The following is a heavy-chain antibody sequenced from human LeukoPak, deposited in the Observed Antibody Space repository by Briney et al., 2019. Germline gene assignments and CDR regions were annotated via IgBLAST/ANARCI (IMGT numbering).Heavy chain of an antibody. Sequence: SETLSLTCIVPVGSISSYYWSWIRQPPGEGQGWIGFIYNSGSTNYNPSLKSRVTISVDTSKNQFSLKLSSVTAADTAVYYCATGSGSYLDYFDYWGQGTLVTVSS. J-gene: IGHJ4*02. D-gene: IGHD3-10*01. V-gene: IGHV4-59*08. CDR2: IYNSGST. CDR1: VGSISSYY. CDR3: ATGSGSYLDYFDY.